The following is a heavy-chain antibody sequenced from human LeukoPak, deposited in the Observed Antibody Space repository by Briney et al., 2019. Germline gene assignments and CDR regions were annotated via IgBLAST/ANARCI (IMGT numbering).Heavy chain of an antibody. D-gene: IGHD1-26*01. V-gene: IGHV1-8*01. J-gene: IGHJ4*02. Sequence: ASVKVSCKASGYTFTSYDIIWVRHASGQGLEWMGWMNPNSGHTGYAQKFQGRVTMTRSTSISTAYMELTSLISEDSAVYYCARSIVGVRKRNDYWGQGTLVTVS. CDR2: MNPNSGHT. CDR3: ARSIVGVRKRNDY. CDR1: GYTFTSYD.